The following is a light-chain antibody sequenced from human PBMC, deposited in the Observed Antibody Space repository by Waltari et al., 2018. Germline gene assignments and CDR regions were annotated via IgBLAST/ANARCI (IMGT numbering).Light chain of an antibody. J-gene: IGKJ3*01. CDR3: QQYDHWPPA. CDR1: QTIRSD. Sequence: EPVMTQSPATLSVSPGERSILSCRASQTIRSDLAWYQQKPGQSPRLLIYGASTRATAIPARFSGSGSGTEFTLTISSLQSEDFAFYYCQQYDHWPPAFGPGTKVDVK. CDR2: GAS. V-gene: IGKV3-15*01.